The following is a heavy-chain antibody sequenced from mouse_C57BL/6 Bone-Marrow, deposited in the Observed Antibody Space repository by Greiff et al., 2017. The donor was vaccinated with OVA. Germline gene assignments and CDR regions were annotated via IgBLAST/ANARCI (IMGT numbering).Heavy chain of an antibody. CDR3: TRFSLYYFDY. CDR1: GFTFTSYW. Sequence: VQLQQPGAELVKPGASVKMSCKASGFTFTSYWITWVIQRPGQGLEWIGDFYPGSGSTNYNEKFKSKATLTVDTSSSTAYMQLSSLTSEDSAVYYCTRFSLYYFDYWGQGTTLTVSS. D-gene: IGHD6-1*01. CDR2: FYPGSGST. V-gene: IGHV1-55*01. J-gene: IGHJ2*01.